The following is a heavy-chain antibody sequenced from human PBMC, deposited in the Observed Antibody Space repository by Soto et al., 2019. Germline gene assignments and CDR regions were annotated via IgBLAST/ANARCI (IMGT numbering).Heavy chain of an antibody. CDR2: IVVGSGNT. J-gene: IGHJ6*02. D-gene: IGHD2-2*01. Sequence: SVKVSCKASGFTFTSSAMQWVRQARGQRLEWIGWIVVGSGNTNYAQKFQERVTITRDMSTSTAYMELCSLRSEDTAVYYCARSQGSSTSLEIYYYYYGMDVWGQGTTVTV. CDR1: GFTFTSSA. CDR3: ARSQGSSTSLEIYYYYYGMDV. V-gene: IGHV1-58*02.